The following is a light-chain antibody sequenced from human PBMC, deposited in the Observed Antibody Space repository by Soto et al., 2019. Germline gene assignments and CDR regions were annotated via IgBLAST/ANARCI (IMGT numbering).Light chain of an antibody. J-gene: IGKJ5*01. CDR1: QSVSSNY. Sequence: EIVLKQSPGTLSLSPGERATLSCRASQSVSSNYLAWYQQKPGQAPRLLIYGASSRATGIPDRFSGSGSGTDFTLTISRLEPEDFAVYYCQQYGSSWITFGQGTRLEIK. CDR3: QQYGSSWIT. CDR2: GAS. V-gene: IGKV3-20*01.